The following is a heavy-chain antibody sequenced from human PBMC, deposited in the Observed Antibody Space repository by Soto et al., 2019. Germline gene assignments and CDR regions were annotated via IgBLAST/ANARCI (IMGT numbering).Heavy chain of an antibody. D-gene: IGHD1-26*01. CDR3: AKEGELSGSYYISSSYYFDY. V-gene: IGHV3-30*18. J-gene: IGHJ4*02. CDR2: ISYDGSNT. CDR1: GFTFSSYG. Sequence: QVQLVESGGGVVQPGRSLRLSCVASGFTFSSYGMHWVRQAPGKGLEWVAIISYDGSNTYYADSVKGRFTISRDNSKNTLYLQMNSLRAEDTSVYYCAKEGELSGSYYISSSYYFDYWGQGTLVTVSS.